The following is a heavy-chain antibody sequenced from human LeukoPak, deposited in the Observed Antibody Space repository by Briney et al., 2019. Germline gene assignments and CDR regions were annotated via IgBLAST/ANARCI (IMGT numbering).Heavy chain of an antibody. V-gene: IGHV3-23*01. CDR3: AKTTYYDFWSGYYFDY. CDR2: FSGPGKT. CDR1: GFTLSNSA. J-gene: IGHJ4*02. D-gene: IGHD3-3*01. Sequence: GGSLRLSCAASGFTLSNSAMSWVRQAPGKGLEWVSGFSGPGKTYYADSVKGRFTISRDTSKSTLYLQINSLRAEDTAVYYCAKTTYYDFWSGYYFDYWGQGTLVTVSS.